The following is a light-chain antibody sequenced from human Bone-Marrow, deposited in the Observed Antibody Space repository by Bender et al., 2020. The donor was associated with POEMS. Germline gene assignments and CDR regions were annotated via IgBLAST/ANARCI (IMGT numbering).Light chain of an antibody. CDR3: SSYTSNSAV. V-gene: IGLV2-14*03. CDR1: SSDVGGYNS. Sequence: QSALTQPRSVSGSPGQSVTVSCSGSSSDVGGYNSVSWYQHHPGTAPKLIIYDVSNRPSGISIRFSGSYSGNTASLTISGLQAEDEADYYCSSYTSNSAVFGGGTKLTVL. J-gene: IGLJ3*02. CDR2: DVS.